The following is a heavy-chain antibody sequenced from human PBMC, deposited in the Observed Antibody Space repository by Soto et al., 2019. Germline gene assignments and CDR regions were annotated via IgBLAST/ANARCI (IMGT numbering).Heavy chain of an antibody. CDR3: AGSSGLYYNAMDV. J-gene: IGHJ6*02. CDR2: ILPIFGTS. D-gene: IGHD3-22*01. V-gene: IGHV1-69*01. CDR1: GGSFTSYV. Sequence: QVQLVQSGAEVRKPGSSVKVSCKASGGSFTSYVFSWVRQAPGQGLEWMGGILPIFGTSSYAQKFQGRVTITADQPTSTAYMVLSSLRSDDTAVYYCAGSSGLYYNAMDVWGQGTTVTVS.